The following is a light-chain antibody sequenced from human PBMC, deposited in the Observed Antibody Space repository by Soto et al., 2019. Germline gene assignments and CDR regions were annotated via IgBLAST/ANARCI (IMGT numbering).Light chain of an antibody. CDR2: AAS. V-gene: IGKV1D-8*03. Sequence: VIWMTQSPSLLSASTGDRVTISCRMSQGIISYLAWYQQKPGKAPELLIYAASTLESGVPSRFSATVSGTEFSLTITSLQPEDFATYYCQQLFDSPITFGQGTRLEIK. CDR3: QQLFDSPIT. CDR1: QGIISY. J-gene: IGKJ5*01.